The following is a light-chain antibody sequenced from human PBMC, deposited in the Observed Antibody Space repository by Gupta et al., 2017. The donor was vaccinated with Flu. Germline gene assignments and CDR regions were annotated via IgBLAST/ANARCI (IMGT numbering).Light chain of an antibody. CDR3: QQYNSWPLT. V-gene: IGKV3-15*01. CDR2: GAS. J-gene: IGKJ4*01. CDR1: QSVSSS. Sequence: ELVMTQSPATLYVSPGERATLSCRASQSVSSSLAWYQQKPGQAPRLLIYGASTRATAIPATFSGSGSGTEFTLTISSLQSDDFASYYCQQYNSWPLTFGGGTKVEI.